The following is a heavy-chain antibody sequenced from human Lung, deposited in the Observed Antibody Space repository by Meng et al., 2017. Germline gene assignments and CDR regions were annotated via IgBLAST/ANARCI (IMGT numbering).Heavy chain of an antibody. Sequence: VESERALVKAWVSFKASGSTSRMYFNNGWRSWAGQGLGKGLELDGRNKSHTDRGTTEYAAPVTGRFTISRADSKSTLYLQMSGLRIDDTGVYYCVWDDKAVADYWGQGTLVTVSS. D-gene: IGHD1-1*01. CDR3: VWDDKAVADY. CDR2: NKSHTDRGTT. CDR1: RMYFNNGW. V-gene: IGHV3-15*02. J-gene: IGHJ4*02.